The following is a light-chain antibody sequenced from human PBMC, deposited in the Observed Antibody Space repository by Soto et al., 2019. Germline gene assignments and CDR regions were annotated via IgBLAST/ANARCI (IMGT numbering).Light chain of an antibody. CDR1: SSDVGGYHY. CDR2: EVN. J-gene: IGLJ2*01. CDR3: NSYAGHNILV. V-gene: IGLV2-8*01. Sequence: QSALTQPPSASGSPGQSVTISCTGTSSDVGGYHYVSWYQQHPGKAPKLMIYEVNKRPSGVPDRFSGSKSGNTASLTVSGLQAEDEADYYCNSYAGHNILVFGGGTMLTVL.